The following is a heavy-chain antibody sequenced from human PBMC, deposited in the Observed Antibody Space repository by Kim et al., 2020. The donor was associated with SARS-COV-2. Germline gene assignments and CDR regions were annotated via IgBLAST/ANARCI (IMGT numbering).Heavy chain of an antibody. CDR3: AIGNYDSSGYYYVEGKRSSPPYYYYYGMDV. CDR1: GGSFSGYY. CDR2: INHSGST. D-gene: IGHD3-22*01. Sequence: SETLSLTCAVYGGSFSGYYWSWIRQPPGKGLEWIGEINHSGSTNYNPSLKSRVTISVDTSKNQFSLKLSSVTAADTAVYYCAIGNYDSSGYYYVEGKRSSPPYYYYYGMDVWGQGTTVTVSS. V-gene: IGHV4-34*01. J-gene: IGHJ6*02.